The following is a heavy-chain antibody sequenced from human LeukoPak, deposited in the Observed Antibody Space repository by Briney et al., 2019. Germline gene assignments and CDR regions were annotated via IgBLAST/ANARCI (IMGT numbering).Heavy chain of an antibody. CDR1: GGTFSSYA. Sequence: SVKVSCKASGGTFSSYAISWVRQAPGQGLEWMGGIIPIFGTANYAQKFQGRVTITADESTSTAYMELRSLRSDDTAVYYCAVGFRAVTERFDYWGQGTLVTVSS. J-gene: IGHJ4*02. CDR3: AVGFRAVTERFDY. D-gene: IGHD2-21*02. CDR2: IIPIFGTA. V-gene: IGHV1-69*13.